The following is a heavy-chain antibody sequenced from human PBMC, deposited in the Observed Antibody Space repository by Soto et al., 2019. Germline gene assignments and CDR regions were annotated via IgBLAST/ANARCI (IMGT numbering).Heavy chain of an antibody. D-gene: IGHD3-10*01. CDR2: IIPIFGTA. CDR1: GGTFSSYA. J-gene: IGHJ6*02. V-gene: IGHV1-69*01. CDR3: ARVKDMVRGYHYGYYGMDV. Sequence: QVQLVQSGAEVKKPGSSVKVSCKASGGTFSSYAISWVRQAPGQGLEWMGGIIPIFGTANYAQKFQGRVTITADESTSTAYMELSRLRSEDTAVYYCARVKDMVRGYHYGYYGMDVWGQGTTVTVSS.